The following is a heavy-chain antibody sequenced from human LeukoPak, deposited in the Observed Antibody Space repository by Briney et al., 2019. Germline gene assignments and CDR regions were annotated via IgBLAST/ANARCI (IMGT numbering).Heavy chain of an antibody. CDR2: IYYSGST. Sequence: SETLSLTCTVSGGSISSYYWSWIRQPPGKGLEWIGYIYYSGSTNYNPSLKSRVTISVDTSKNQFSLKLSSVTAADTAVYYRARGLRVAIDYWGQGTLVTVSS. D-gene: IGHD5-12*01. J-gene: IGHJ4*02. CDR3: ARGLRVAIDY. V-gene: IGHV4-59*12. CDR1: GGSISSYY.